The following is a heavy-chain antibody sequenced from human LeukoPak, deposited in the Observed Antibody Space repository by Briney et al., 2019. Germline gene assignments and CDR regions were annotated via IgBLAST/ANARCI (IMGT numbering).Heavy chain of an antibody. J-gene: IGHJ4*02. CDR3: AKSKAFCSGSPFGH. D-gene: IGHD3-10*02. Sequence: ASVKVSCKASGYTFTSYGISWVRQAPGQGLEWMGWISAYNGNTNYAQKLQGRVTMTTDTSTSTAYMELRSLRSNDTAVYYCAKSKAFCSGSPFGHWGQGTLVTVSS. CDR1: GYTFTSYG. V-gene: IGHV1-18*01. CDR2: ISAYNGNT.